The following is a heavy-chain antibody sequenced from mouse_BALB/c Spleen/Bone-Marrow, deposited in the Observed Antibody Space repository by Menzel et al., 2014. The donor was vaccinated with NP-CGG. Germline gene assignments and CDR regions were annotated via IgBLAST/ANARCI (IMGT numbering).Heavy chain of an antibody. V-gene: IGHV1-54*03. Sequence: QVQLQQPGAELVRPGTSVKVSCKASGYAFTNYLIEWVKQRPGQGLEWIGVINHGSGGTNYNEKFKGKATLTADKSSSTANMQLSSLTSDDSAVYFCARSIAYYYGMDYWGQVTSVTVSS. CDR1: GYAFTNYL. CDR3: ARSIAYYYGMDY. D-gene: IGHD2-10*02. CDR2: INHGSGGT. J-gene: IGHJ4*01.